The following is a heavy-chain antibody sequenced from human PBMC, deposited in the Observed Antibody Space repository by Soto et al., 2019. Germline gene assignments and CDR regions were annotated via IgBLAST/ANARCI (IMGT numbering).Heavy chain of an antibody. CDR1: GFTFSDYY. CDR2: ISSSGSTI. V-gene: IGHV3-11*01. CDR3: ARDIVGSSSCWWFDP. J-gene: IGHJ5*02. D-gene: IGHD6-13*01. Sequence: GGSLRLSCAASGFTFSDYYMSWIRQAPGKGLEWVSYISSSGSTIYYADSVKGRFTISRDNAKNSLYLQMNSLRAEDTAVYYCARDIVGSSSCWWFDPWGQGTLVTVSS.